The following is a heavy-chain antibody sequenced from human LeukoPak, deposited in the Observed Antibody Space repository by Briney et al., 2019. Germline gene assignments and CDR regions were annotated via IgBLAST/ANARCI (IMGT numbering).Heavy chain of an antibody. J-gene: IGHJ4*02. CDR1: GGSINNYY. V-gene: IGHV4-59*01. CDR3: ARWGVTTVVTRYFDY. CDR2: IYYSGSA. D-gene: IGHD4-23*01. Sequence: SETLSPTCTVSGGSINNYYWSWIRQPPGKGLEWIGYIYYSGSANYNPSLKSRVTISVDTSKNQFSLKLSSVTAADTAVYYCARWGVTTVVTRYFDYWGQGTLVTVSS.